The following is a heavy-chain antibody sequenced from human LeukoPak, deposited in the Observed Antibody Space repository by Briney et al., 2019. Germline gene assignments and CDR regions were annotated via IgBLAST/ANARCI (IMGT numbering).Heavy chain of an antibody. CDR2: IRRDGSHK. J-gene: IGHJ4*02. CDR3: AKSSIMFAAGRLGSIDF. Sequence: HGGALRLSCAATGFGLNDVAMYWVRQAPGKGLDWVALIRRDGSHKYYAHSIKGRFTISRDNSKNTLYLQMSSLRAEDTAVYYCAKSSIMFAAGRLGSIDFWGQGTLVTVSS. CDR1: GFGLNDVA. D-gene: IGHD6-25*01. V-gene: IGHV3-30*02.